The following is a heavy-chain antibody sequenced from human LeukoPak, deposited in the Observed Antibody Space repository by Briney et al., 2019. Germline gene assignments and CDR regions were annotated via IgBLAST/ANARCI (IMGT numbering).Heavy chain of an antibody. V-gene: IGHV4-38-2*02. J-gene: IGHJ4*02. CDR1: GYSISSGYY. D-gene: IGHD3-22*01. Sequence: SETLSLTCTVSGYSISSGYYWGWIRQPPGKGLEWIGSIYHSGSTYYNPSLKSRVTISVDTSKNQFSLKLSSVTAADTAVYYCASRTPPIVAYYFDYWGQGTLVTVSS. CDR2: IYHSGST. CDR3: ASRTPPIVAYYFDY.